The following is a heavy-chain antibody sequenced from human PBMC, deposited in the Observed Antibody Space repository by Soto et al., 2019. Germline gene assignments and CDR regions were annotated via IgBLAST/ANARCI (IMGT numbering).Heavy chain of an antibody. CDR1: GFTVSSNY. CDR3: ARDLGNLGYYYYGMDV. V-gene: IGHV3-53*01. J-gene: IGHJ6*02. Sequence: GGSLRLSCAASGFTVSSNYMSWVRQAPGKGLEWVSVIYSGGSTYYADSVKGRFTISRDNSKNTLYLQMNSLRAEDTAVYYCARDLGNLGYYYYGMDVWGQGTTVTVSS. CDR2: IYSGGST. D-gene: IGHD3-16*01.